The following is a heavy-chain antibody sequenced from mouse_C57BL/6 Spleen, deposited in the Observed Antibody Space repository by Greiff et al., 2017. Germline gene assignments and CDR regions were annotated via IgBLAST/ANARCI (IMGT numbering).Heavy chain of an antibody. Sequence: EVKLVESGGGLVKPGGSLKLSCAASGFTFSSYAMSWVRQTPEKRLEWVATISDGGSYTYYPDNVKGRFTISRDNAKNNLDLQMSHLKSEETAMYYCAREYYYGSSYLFAYWGQGTLVTVSA. D-gene: IGHD1-1*01. CDR1: GFTFSSYA. J-gene: IGHJ3*01. V-gene: IGHV5-4*01. CDR2: ISDGGSYT. CDR3: AREYYYGSSYLFAY.